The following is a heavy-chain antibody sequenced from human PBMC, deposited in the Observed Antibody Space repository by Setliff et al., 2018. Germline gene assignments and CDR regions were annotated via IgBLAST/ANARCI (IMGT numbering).Heavy chain of an antibody. CDR1: GGTFISFG. CDR3: ARVGFRGVMSAYFDF. J-gene: IGHJ4*02. D-gene: IGHD3-10*01. V-gene: IGHV1-69*10. CDR2: IIPNLGRV. Sequence: SVKVSCKAFGGTFISFGISWVRQAPGQGLEWMGGIIPNLGRVKYAQRFQDRATITADKSTNTVNMELSSLRSEDTAVYYCARVGFRGVMSAYFDFWGQGTQVTVSS.